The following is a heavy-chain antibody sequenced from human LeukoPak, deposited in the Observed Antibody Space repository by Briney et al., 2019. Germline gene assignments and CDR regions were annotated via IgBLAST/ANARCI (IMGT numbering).Heavy chain of an antibody. CDR2: IYYTGST. CDR1: GDSISSSY. Sequence: SETLSLTCSVSGDSISSSYLSWIRQPPGKGLEWIGFIYYTGSTNYNPSLKSRVTISVDTSKNPFSLKLSSVTAADTAVYYCAQGSSNWANFDYWGQGTLVTVSS. D-gene: IGHD4-11*01. V-gene: IGHV4-59*01. J-gene: IGHJ4*02. CDR3: AQGSSNWANFDY.